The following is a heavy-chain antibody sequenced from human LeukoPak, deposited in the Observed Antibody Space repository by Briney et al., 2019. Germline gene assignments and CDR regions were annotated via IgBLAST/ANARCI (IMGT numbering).Heavy chain of an antibody. V-gene: IGHV3-48*03. D-gene: IGHD3-3*01. CDR2: ISSSGSTI. J-gene: IGHJ4*02. CDR3: ARDHAIFGVVIGFDY. Sequence: GGSLRLSCAASGFTFSSYEMNWVRQAPGKGLEWVSYISSSGSTIYYADSVKGRFTISRDNAKNSLYLQMNSLRAEDTAVYYCARDHAIFGVVIGFDYWGQGTLVTVSS. CDR1: GFTFSSYE.